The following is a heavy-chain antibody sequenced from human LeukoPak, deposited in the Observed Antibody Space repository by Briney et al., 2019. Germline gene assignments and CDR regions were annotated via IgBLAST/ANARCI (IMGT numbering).Heavy chain of an antibody. CDR3: ARVVKAVATGAEIDY. J-gene: IGHJ4*02. CDR2: IFYSGTT. D-gene: IGHD6-19*01. V-gene: IGHV4-59*01. CDR1: GGSISSYY. Sequence: SETLSLTCTVSGGSISSYYWSWIRQPPGKGLEWIGCIFYSGTTNYNPSLKSRVTISVDTSKNQFSLKLSSVTAADTAVYYCARVVKAVATGAEIDYWGQGTLVTVSS.